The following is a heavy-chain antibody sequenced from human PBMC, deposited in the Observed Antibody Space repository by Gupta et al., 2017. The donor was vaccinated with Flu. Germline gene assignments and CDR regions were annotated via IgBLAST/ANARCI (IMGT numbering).Heavy chain of an antibody. CDR2: IYHGGTV. CDR3: TAYHYGTAEQYLDF. D-gene: IGHD3-10*01. Sequence: QLHLQESGPGLINPSGTLSLTCAVSGASISSNHWWSWVRQAPGKGLEWLGEIYHGGTVNYNPSLWSRVTMSVDRSNNQFSLRLTSVTAADTAVYYCTAYHYGTAEQYLDFWGQGILLTVSS. V-gene: IGHV4-4*02. CDR1: GASISSNHW. J-gene: IGHJ4*02.